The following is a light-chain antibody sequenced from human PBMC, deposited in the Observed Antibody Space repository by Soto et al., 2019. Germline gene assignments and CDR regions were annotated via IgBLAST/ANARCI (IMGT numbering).Light chain of an antibody. Sequence: QSVLTQPPSVSDAPGQRVTISCTGSSSNIGAGYDVHWYQQLPGTAPKLIIFGNSNRPSGVPDRFSGSKSGTSASLAISGLQAEDEADYYCQSYDSSLSGYVFGTGTKVTVL. CDR3: QSYDSSLSGYV. CDR2: GNS. J-gene: IGLJ1*01. V-gene: IGLV1-40*01. CDR1: SSNIGAGYD.